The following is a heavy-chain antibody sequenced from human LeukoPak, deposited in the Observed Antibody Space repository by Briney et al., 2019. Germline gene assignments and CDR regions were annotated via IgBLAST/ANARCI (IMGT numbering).Heavy chain of an antibody. CDR2: INTKTGNP. Sequence: ASVKVSCKASGYTFTSSAMNWVRQAPGQGVEWVGWINTKTGNPTYAQGFTGRFVFSLDTSVSTAYLQISSLKAEDTAVYYCARDSGYDGFSGDWFDPWGQGTLVTVSS. J-gene: IGHJ5*02. CDR3: ARDSGYDGFSGDWFDP. D-gene: IGHD5-12*01. CDR1: GYTFTSSA. V-gene: IGHV7-4-1*02.